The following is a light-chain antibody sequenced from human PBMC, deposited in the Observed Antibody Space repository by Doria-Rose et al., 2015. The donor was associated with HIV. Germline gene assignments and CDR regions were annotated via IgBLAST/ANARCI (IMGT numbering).Light chain of an antibody. CDR3: QQYYDTPS. J-gene: IGKJ3*01. CDR1: QSLLYTSKNY. CDR2: WAS. V-gene: IGKV4-1*01. Sequence: DIQVTQSPESLGMSLGERATLNCKSNQSLLYTSKNYLAWYQQKPGQPPKLLIYWASTRQSGVPAQFGGSGSGTDFTLTISSLEAEDVAVYYRQQYYDTPSFGPGTTVDIK.